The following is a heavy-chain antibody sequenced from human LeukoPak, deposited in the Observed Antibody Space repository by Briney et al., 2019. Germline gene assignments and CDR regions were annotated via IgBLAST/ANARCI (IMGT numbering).Heavy chain of an antibody. CDR1: GFNLRSYE. J-gene: IGHJ4*02. V-gene: IGHV3-48*03. D-gene: IGHD3-10*01. CDR3: ARDFSWGGYFDH. Sequence: PGGSLRLSCAASGFNLRSYEMNWVRQAPGKGLEWVSFISSSGTTPYYADSVKGRFTISRDNAKNSLYLQMNSLRAEDTAVYYCARDFSWGGYFDHWGQGTLVTVSS. CDR2: ISSSGTTP.